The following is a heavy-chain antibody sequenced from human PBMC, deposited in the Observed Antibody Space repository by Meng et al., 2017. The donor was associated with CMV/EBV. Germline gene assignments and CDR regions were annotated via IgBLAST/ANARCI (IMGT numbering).Heavy chain of an antibody. CDR1: GYTVTDYY. D-gene: IGHD6-19*01. J-gene: IGHJ4*02. CDR3: ARSSGWSRFDY. CDR2: INPNDDT. V-gene: IGHV1-2*02. Sequence: QVQPGPSGGAVKKPGASVKVSCKASGYTVTDYYIHWVRQAPGQWLEWMGWINPNDDTNYAQNFQGRVTMTRDMSINTVYMELSRLTSDDTAVYYCARSSGWSRFDYWGLGTLVTVSS.